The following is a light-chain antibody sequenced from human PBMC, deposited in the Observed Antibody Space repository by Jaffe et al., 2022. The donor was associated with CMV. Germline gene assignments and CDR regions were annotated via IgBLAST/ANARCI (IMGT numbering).Light chain of an antibody. V-gene: IGKV1-9*01. CDR2: AAS. CDR3: QQLDSFPLT. J-gene: IGKJ4*01. Sequence: IQLTQSPSSLSASVGDRVTITCRASQGISSYLAWYQQKAGKAPKLLIYAASALQSGVPSRFSGSGSGTDFTLTISSLQAEDFATYYCQQLDSFPLTFGGGTKVEI. CDR1: QGISSY.